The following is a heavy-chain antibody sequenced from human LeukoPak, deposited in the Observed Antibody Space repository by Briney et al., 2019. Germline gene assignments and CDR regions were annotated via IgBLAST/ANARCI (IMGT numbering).Heavy chain of an antibody. CDR1: GYTFTSYY. J-gene: IGHJ5*02. Sequence: ASVKVSCKASGYTFTSYYMHWVRQAPGQGLEWMGIINPSGGSTSYAQKFQGRVTMTRDMSTSTVYMELSSLRSEDTAVYYYARAYSSSGPFDPWGQGTLVTVSS. V-gene: IGHV1-46*01. CDR2: INPSGGST. CDR3: ARAYSSSGPFDP. D-gene: IGHD6-13*01.